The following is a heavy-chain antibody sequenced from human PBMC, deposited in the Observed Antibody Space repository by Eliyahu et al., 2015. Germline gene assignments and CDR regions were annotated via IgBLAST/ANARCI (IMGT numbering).Heavy chain of an antibody. CDR1: XXSXSSDY. V-gene: IGHV4-59*01. Sequence: QVQLQESGPGLVKPSETLSLXXTVSXXSXSSDYWSWIRQPPGKGLEWIGYVXYSGSTNYNPSLKSRVTISVDTSKSQFSLKLNSVTAADTALYYCARAPFIAAGSYYFEFWGQGALVTVSS. D-gene: IGHD6-13*01. CDR2: VXYSGST. J-gene: IGHJ4*02. CDR3: ARAPFIAAGSYYFEF.